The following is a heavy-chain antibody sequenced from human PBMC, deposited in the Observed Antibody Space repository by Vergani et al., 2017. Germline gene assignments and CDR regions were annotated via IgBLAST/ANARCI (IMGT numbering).Heavy chain of an antibody. Sequence: QLQESGPGLVKPSATLSLTCSVSGASISPYYWSWIRQPAGKGLEWIGRIYTSESTNYNPSLKSRVTMSVDTSKNQFSLKLSSVTAADTAVYYCAREYSSSVGFLAYWGQGTLVTGSS. J-gene: IGHJ4*02. CDR2: IYTSEST. CDR3: AREYSSSVGFLAY. V-gene: IGHV4-4*07. D-gene: IGHD6-6*01. CDR1: GASISPYY.